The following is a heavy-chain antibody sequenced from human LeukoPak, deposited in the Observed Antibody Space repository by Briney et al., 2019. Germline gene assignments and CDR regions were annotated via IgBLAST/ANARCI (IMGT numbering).Heavy chain of an antibody. D-gene: IGHD1/OR15-1a*01. CDR1: GGSISSYY. Sequence: SETLSLTCTVSGGSISSYYWSWIRQPPGKGLEWIGYIYYSGSTYYNPSLKSRVTISVDTSKNQFSLKLSSVTAADTAVYYCARVPPEQGVFDYWGQGTLVTVSS. CDR3: ARVPPEQGVFDY. CDR2: IYYSGST. V-gene: IGHV4-59*12. J-gene: IGHJ4*02.